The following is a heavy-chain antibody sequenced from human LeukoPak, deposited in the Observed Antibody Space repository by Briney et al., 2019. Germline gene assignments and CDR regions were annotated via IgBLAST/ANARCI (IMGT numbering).Heavy chain of an antibody. CDR1: GGSFSGYY. CDR2: INQSGST. J-gene: IGHJ4*02. D-gene: IGHD7-27*01. V-gene: IGHV4-34*01. CDR3: ARGQSTGDRRTDY. Sequence: SETLSLTCAVYGGSFSGYYWSWIRQPPGKGLEWIGEINQSGSTNYNPSLKSRVTISVDTSKNQFSLKLSSVTAADTAVYYCARGQSTGDRRTDYWGQGTLVTVSS.